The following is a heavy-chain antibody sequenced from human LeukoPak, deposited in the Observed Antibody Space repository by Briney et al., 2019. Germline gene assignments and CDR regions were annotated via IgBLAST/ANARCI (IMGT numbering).Heavy chain of an antibody. J-gene: IGHJ6*03. CDR1: GGSISSGGYS. CDR2: IYYSGST. V-gene: IGHV4-30-4*07. CDR3: ARTGYCSGGSCHPHYYYYYMDV. Sequence: PSETLSLTCAVSGGSISSGGYSWSWLRQPPGRGLEWIGYIYYSGSTYYNPSLKSRVTISVDTYKNQFSLKLSSVTAADTAVYYCARTGYCSGGSCHPHYYYYYMDVWGKGTTVTISS. D-gene: IGHD2-15*01.